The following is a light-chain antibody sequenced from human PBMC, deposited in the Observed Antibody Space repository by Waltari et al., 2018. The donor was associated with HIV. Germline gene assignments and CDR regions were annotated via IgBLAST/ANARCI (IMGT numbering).Light chain of an antibody. V-gene: IGLV3-10*01. J-gene: IGLJ3*02. CDR3: YSTDSSGNHRV. Sequence: SYELTQPPSVSVSPGQTARITCSGDALPKKYASWYQQKSGQAPVLVIYVDTKRPSGIPERFPGSSSGTMATLTISGAQVEDEADYYCYSTDSSGNHRVFGGGTKLTVL. CDR2: VDT. CDR1: ALPKKY.